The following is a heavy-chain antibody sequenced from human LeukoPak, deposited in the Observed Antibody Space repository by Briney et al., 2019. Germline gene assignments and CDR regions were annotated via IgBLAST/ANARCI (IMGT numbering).Heavy chain of an antibody. V-gene: IGHV1-69*13. CDR2: IIPIFGTA. Sequence: SVKVSCKALGYTFTDHYFHWLRQAPGQGLEWMGGIIPIFGTANYAQKFQGRVTITADESTSTAYMELSSLRSEDTAVYYCARDYRGFRGLDYWGQGTLVTVSS. CDR3: ARDYRGFRGLDY. CDR1: GYTFTDHY. J-gene: IGHJ4*02.